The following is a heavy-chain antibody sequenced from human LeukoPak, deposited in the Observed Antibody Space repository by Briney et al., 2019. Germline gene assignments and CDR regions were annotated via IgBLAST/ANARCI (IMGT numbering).Heavy chain of an antibody. J-gene: IGHJ4*02. D-gene: IGHD2-21*02. CDR3: ARAGAYCGGDCYSEYFDY. CDR1: GFTFSNFW. CDR2: IKTEGYDT. V-gene: IGHV3-7*01. Sequence: GGSLRLSCAASGFTFSNFWMGWVRQAPGKGLEWVANIKTEGYDTYYVDSVKGRFTISRDNAKNSLYLQMDSLRAEDTAVYYCARAGAYCGGDCYSEYFDYWGQGTLVTVSS.